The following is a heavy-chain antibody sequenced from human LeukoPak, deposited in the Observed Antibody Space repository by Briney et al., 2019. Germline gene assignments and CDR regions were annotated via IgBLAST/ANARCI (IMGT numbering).Heavy chain of an antibody. CDR1: GFPFSAYI. J-gene: IGHJ3*02. V-gene: IGHV3-72*01. D-gene: IGHD3-16*01. CDR3: TRDGGEGGNSAFDI. Sequence: GGSLRLSCAASGFPFSAYILDWVRQAPGKGLGWVGRIRRRSNRYTTESAASVKGRFIVSRDDSKNSLYLQMNNLRTEDTAVYHCTRDGGEGGNSAFDIWGQGTAVTVSS. CDR2: IRRRSNRYTT.